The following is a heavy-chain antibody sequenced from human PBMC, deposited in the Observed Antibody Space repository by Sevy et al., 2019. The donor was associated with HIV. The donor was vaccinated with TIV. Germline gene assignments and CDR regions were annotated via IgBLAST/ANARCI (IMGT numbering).Heavy chain of an antibody. CDR1: GGSISGYY. CDR3: ARVAYCGGDCYPFDY. Sequence: SETLSLTYSVSGGSISGYYWSWIRQPPGKGLEWIGYINYSGSTNYNPSLKSRVTISVDTSKNQFSLKLSSVTAADTAVYYCARVAYCGGDCYPFDYWGQGTLVTVSS. D-gene: IGHD2-21*02. CDR2: INYSGST. V-gene: IGHV4-59*01. J-gene: IGHJ4*02.